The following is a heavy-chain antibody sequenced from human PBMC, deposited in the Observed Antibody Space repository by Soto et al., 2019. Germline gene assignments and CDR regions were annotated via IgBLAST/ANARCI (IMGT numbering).Heavy chain of an antibody. CDR1: GGSISSGGYY. CDR2: IYYSGST. D-gene: IGHD2-2*01. V-gene: IGHV4-31*03. Sequence: SETLSLTCTVSGGSISSGGYYWSWIRQHPGKGLEWIGYIYYSGSTYYNPSLKSRVTISVDTSKNQFSLKLSSVTAADTAVYYCAREAVVVPAANHYYYYGMDVWGQGTTVTVSS. J-gene: IGHJ6*02. CDR3: AREAVVVPAANHYYYYGMDV.